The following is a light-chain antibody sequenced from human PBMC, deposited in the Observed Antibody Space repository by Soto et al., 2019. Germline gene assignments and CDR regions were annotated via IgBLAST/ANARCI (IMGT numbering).Light chain of an antibody. Sequence: EIQMTQSQSAMSASVGDRVTITCRASQRIRNYLAWFQQKPGKVPTRLIYAVSSLQSRVPSRFSRSGSWTESTLTVSLLHPEYFATYYCLQHNSYPITFGPGT. CDR3: LQHNSYPIT. V-gene: IGKV1-17*03. J-gene: IGKJ3*01. CDR2: AVS. CDR1: QRIRNY.